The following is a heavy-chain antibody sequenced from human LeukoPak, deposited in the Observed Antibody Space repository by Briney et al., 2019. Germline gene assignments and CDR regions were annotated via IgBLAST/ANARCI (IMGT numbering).Heavy chain of an antibody. CDR2: VDPEDGET. D-gene: IGHD2-2*02. CDR1: GYTFTSYD. CDR3: ATYLYCSSTSCYTGWFDP. Sequence: GASVKVSCKASGYTFTSYDINWVQQAPGKGLEWMGLVDPEDGETIYAEKFQGRVTITADTSTDTAYMELSSLRSEDTAVYYCATYLYCSSTSCYTGWFDPWGQGTLVTVSS. V-gene: IGHV1-69-2*01. J-gene: IGHJ5*02.